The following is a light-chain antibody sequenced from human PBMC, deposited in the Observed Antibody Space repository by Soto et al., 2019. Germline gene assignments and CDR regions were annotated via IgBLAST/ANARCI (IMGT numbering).Light chain of an antibody. J-gene: IGKJ3*01. CDR3: QQYGSSYT. CDR1: QSVNNNY. V-gene: IGKV3-20*01. Sequence: EIVLTQSPGPLSLSPGERATLSCRASQSVNNNYLAWYQQKPGQPPRLLIYGASSRAIGIPDRFSGGGSGTDFTLTISRLEPEDFAVYYCQQYGSSYTFGPGTKVDIK. CDR2: GAS.